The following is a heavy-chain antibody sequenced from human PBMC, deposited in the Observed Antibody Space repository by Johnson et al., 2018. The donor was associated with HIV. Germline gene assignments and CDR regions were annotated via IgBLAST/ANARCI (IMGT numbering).Heavy chain of an antibody. D-gene: IGHD3-10*01. CDR3: VRDRGTMLLDGAFDI. CDR2: ISYEGSTQ. CDR1: GFTFSSYA. Sequence: QMQLVESGGGVVQPGRSLRLSCAASGFTFSSYAMHWVRQAPGKGLEWVSVISYEGSTQYYADSVKGRFTISRDNSKNTLYLQMNSLRAEDTAVYYCVRDRGTMLLDGAFDIWGQGTMVTVSS. V-gene: IGHV3-30*04. J-gene: IGHJ3*02.